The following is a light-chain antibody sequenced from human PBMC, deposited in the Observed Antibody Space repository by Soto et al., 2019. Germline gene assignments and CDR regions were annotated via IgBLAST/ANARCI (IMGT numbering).Light chain of an antibody. Sequence: DIQMTQSPSTLSASVGDRVTITCRASQSISSWLAWYQQKPGKAPKLLIYKASSLESGVPSRFSGSGSGTECTLTISSLQPDDFATYYCQQYNSFWTVGQGTKVEIK. CDR1: QSISSW. V-gene: IGKV1-5*03. CDR2: KAS. J-gene: IGKJ1*01. CDR3: QQYNSFWT.